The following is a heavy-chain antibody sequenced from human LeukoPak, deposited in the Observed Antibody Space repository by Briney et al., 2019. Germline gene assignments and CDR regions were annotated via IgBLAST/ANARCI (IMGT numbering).Heavy chain of an antibody. CDR2: IYYSGST. V-gene: IGHV4-59*01. J-gene: IGHJ6*04. CDR3: ARDNGSGSYYRAGGYYYYGMDV. Sequence: SETLSLTCTASGGTISSYYWRWIRQPPGKGLEWIGYIYYSGSTNYNPSLKSRLTITVSTSKNQFSLKLSSVTAADTAVYYCARDNGSGSYYRAGGYYYYGMDVWGKGTTVTVSS. CDR1: GGTISSYY. D-gene: IGHD3-10*01.